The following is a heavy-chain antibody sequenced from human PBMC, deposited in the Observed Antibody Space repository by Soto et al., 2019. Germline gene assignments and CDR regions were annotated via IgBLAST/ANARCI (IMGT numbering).Heavy chain of an antibody. V-gene: IGHV1-69*12. CDR1: GGTFSNHA. CDR3: ARDVAADGTFSDDVFDI. CDR2: IIPIFTTT. D-gene: IGHD6-13*01. J-gene: IGHJ3*02. Sequence: QVHLVQSGAEVKKPGSSVKVSCKASGGTFSNHAINWVRQAPGQGLEWMGRIIPIFTTTNYAQKFQGRVTINADESTITAYMELSSLKHDDPAVHYCARDVAADGTFSDDVFDIWGQGTLVTVSS.